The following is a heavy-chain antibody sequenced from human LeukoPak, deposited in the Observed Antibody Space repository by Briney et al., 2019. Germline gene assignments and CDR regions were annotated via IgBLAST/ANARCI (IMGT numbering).Heavy chain of an antibody. V-gene: IGHV4-34*01. CDR1: GGSFSGYY. CDR2: INHSGST. Sequence: SETLSLTCAVYGGSFSGYYWSWIRQPPGKGLEWIGEINHSGSTNYNPSLKSRVTISVDTSKNQFSLKLSSVTAADTAVYYCARGRGMSYYYMDVWGKGTTVTVSS. D-gene: IGHD6-13*01. CDR3: ARGRGMSYYYMDV. J-gene: IGHJ6*03.